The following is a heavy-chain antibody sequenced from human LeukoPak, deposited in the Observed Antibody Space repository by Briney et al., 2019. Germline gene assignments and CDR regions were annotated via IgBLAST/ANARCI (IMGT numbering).Heavy chain of an antibody. Sequence: SQTLSLTCAISGDSVSSNSAAWNWIRQSPSRGLEWLGRTYYRSKWYNDYAVSVKSRITINPDTSKNQSSLQPNSVTPEDTAVYYCARDRFWYSSSWYYFDYWGQGTLVTVSS. CDR1: GDSVSSNSAA. V-gene: IGHV6-1*01. J-gene: IGHJ4*02. D-gene: IGHD6-13*01. CDR2: TYYRSKWYN. CDR3: ARDRFWYSSSWYYFDY.